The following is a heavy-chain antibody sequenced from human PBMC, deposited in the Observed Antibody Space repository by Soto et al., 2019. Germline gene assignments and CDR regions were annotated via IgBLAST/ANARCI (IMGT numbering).Heavy chain of an antibody. J-gene: IGHJ6*02. V-gene: IGHV4-61*01. CDR1: GGSVSSGSYY. CDR3: ARVVYSYPYYYYGLDV. Sequence: SETLSLTCSVSGGSVSSGSYYWSWIRQPPGKGLEWIGYIYYSGSTNYNPSLKGRVTISVDTSKNQFSLKLSSVTAADTAVYYCARVVYSYPYYYYGLDVWGQGTTVTVSS. D-gene: IGHD5-18*01. CDR2: IYYSGST.